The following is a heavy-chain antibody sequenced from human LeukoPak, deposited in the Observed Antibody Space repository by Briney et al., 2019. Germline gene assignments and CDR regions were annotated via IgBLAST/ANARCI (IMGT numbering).Heavy chain of an antibody. CDR3: ARHFRDGYYDSSGYYSPYYFDY. CDR1: GYSFTSYW. J-gene: IGHJ4*02. Sequence: PVESLKISSKGSGYSFTSYWIGWVRQMPGKGLEWMGIIYPGDSVTRSTPSLQGQVTISADKSISTAYLQWSSLKASDTAMYYCARHFRDGYYDSSGYYSPYYFDYWGQGTLVTVSS. V-gene: IGHV5-51*01. CDR2: IYPGDSVT. D-gene: IGHD3-22*01.